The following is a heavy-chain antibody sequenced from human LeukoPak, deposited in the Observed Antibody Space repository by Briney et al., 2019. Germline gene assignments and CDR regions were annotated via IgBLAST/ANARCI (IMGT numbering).Heavy chain of an antibody. Sequence: GGSLRLSCVASGLNFDDSAMHWVRQAPGKGLEWVSLISADGGSTFSADSVKGRFSISRDNSKNSLHLQMNSLRSEDTAMYYCAKESGKFDYWGQGTLVAVSS. CDR3: AKESGKFDY. CDR2: ISADGGST. J-gene: IGHJ4*02. V-gene: IGHV3-43*02. CDR1: GLNFDDSA.